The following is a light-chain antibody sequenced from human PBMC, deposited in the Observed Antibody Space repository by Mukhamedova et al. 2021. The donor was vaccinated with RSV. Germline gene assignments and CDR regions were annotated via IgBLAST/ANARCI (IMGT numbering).Light chain of an antibody. Sequence: WYQRRVHGRAPKLLIYAASRLQSGVPSRFSGGGSGTEFTLTISSLQPADVATDDCQQSYRSPLTFGQGTRLEIK. J-gene: IGKJ2*01. CDR2: AAS. V-gene: IGKV1-39*01. CDR3: QQSYRSPLT.